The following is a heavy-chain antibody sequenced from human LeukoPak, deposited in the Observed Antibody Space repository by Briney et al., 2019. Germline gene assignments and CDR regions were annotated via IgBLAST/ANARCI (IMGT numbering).Heavy chain of an antibody. CDR3: ARDVHGDYGSGWFDP. CDR1: GGTFNNSA. V-gene: IGHV1-69*05. J-gene: IGHJ5*02. D-gene: IGHD4-17*01. Sequence: SVKVSCKPSGGTFNNSAISWVRQAPGQGLEGLGGIMPLFGTADYAQKFQGRVTITKDESTRTVYLELTSLTSDDTAVYYCARDVHGDYGSGWFDPWGQGTLVSVSS. CDR2: IMPLFGTA.